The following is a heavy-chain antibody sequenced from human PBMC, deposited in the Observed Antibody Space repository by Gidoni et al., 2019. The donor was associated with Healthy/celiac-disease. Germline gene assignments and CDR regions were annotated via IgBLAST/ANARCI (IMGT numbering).Heavy chain of an antibody. Sequence: QVQLVASGGGVVQPGRSLRLSCAASGFTFSSYGMHWVRQAPGKGLEWVAVISYDGSNKYYADSVKGRFTISRDNSKNTLYLQMNSLRAEDTAVYYCAKFIVVPAAPYDAFDIWGQGTMVTVSS. V-gene: IGHV3-30*18. J-gene: IGHJ3*02. CDR2: ISYDGSNK. D-gene: IGHD2-2*01. CDR1: GFTFSSYG. CDR3: AKFIVVPAAPYDAFDI.